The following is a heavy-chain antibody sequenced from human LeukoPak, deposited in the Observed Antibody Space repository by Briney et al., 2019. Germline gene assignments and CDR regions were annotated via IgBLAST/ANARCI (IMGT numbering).Heavy chain of an antibody. CDR1: GFTFSSYA. D-gene: IGHD3-22*01. CDR2: ISGSGGST. V-gene: IGHV3-23*01. Sequence: PGASLRLSCAASGFTFSSYAMSWVRQAPGKGLEWVSAISGSGGSTYYADSVKGRFTISRDNSKNTLYLQMNSLRAEDTAVYYCAKELRPYDSSGPDYWGQGTLATVSS. CDR3: AKELRPYDSSGPDY. J-gene: IGHJ4*02.